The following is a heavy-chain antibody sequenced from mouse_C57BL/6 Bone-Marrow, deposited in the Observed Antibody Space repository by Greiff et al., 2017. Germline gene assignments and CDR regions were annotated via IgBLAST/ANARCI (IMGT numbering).Heavy chain of an antibody. D-gene: IGHD1-2*01. Sequence: QVQLQQPGAELVKPGASVKVSCKASGYTFTSYWMHWVKQRPGQGLEWIGRIHPSDSDTNYNQKFKGKATLTVDKSSSTADMQLSSRTSEDSAVYYCAIRLPLSYWGQGTLVTVSA. J-gene: IGHJ3*01. V-gene: IGHV1-74*01. CDR1: GYTFTSYW. CDR3: AIRLPLSY. CDR2: IHPSDSDT.